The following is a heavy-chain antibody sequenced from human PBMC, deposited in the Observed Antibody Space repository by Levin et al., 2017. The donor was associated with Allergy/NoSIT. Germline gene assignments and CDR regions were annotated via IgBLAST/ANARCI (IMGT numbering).Heavy chain of an antibody. CDR2: IRNKAHGGTT. V-gene: IGHV3-49*04. D-gene: IGHD3-16*02. J-gene: IGHJ4*02. CDR1: GFTFGAYA. Sequence: GGSLRLSCTGSGFTFGAYAMSWVRQAPGKGLEWVGFIRNKAHGGTTEYAASVQGRLTISRDDSKSIAYLQMNSLKTEDTAVYFCARGGPPKYYYNWGSYLDGYFDYWGQGTLVTVSS. CDR3: ARGGPPKYYYNWGSYLDGYFDY.